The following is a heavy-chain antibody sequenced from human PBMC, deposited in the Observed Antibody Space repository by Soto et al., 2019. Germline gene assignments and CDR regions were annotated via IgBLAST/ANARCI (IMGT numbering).Heavy chain of an antibody. J-gene: IGHJ4*02. D-gene: IGHD6-13*01. CDR2: ISGSGGRT. CDR1: GFTFSSYA. Sequence: EVQLLESGGGLVQPGGSLRLSCAASGFTFSSYAMSWVRQAPGKGLEWVSAISGSGGRTYYADSVKGRFTISRDNSKKSPESEMNSLGAEDTGVYYCAKDRPLIAAEGTVGYWGQGTLVTVSS. V-gene: IGHV3-23*01. CDR3: AKDRPLIAAEGTVGY.